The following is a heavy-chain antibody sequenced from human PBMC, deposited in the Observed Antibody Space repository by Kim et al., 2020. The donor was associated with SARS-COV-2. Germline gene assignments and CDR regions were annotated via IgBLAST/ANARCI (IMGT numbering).Heavy chain of an antibody. V-gene: IGHV3-74*01. J-gene: IGHJ4*02. CDR3: ARDLGWEPGGY. D-gene: IGHD1-26*01. CDR2: INSDGSST. CDR1: GFTFSNYW. Sequence: GGSLRLSCAASGFTFSNYWMHWVRQAPGKGLVWVSRINSDGSSTNYADSVRGRFTISRDNAKNTLYLQMNSLRAEDTAVYYCARDLGWEPGGYWGQGTLVTVSS.